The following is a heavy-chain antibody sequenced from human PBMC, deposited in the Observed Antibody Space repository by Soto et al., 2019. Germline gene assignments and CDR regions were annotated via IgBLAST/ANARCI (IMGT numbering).Heavy chain of an antibody. CDR1: GFTFSSYA. CDR3: AKDFGPNDYGDYEFDY. Sequence: GGSLRLSCAASGFTFSSYAMSWVRQAPGKGLEWVSAISGSGGSTYYADSVKGRFTISRDNSKNTLYLQMNSLRAEDTAVYYCAKDFGPNDYGDYEFDYWGQGTLVTVSS. V-gene: IGHV3-23*01. D-gene: IGHD4-17*01. CDR2: ISGSGGST. J-gene: IGHJ4*02.